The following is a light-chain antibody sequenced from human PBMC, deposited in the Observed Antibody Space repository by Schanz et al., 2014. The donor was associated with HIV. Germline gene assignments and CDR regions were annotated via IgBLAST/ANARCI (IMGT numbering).Light chain of an antibody. CDR3: CSYAGSSSYV. CDR1: SSDVGGYNY. CDR2: DVS. Sequence: QSALTQPASVSGSPGQSITISCTGTSSDVGGYNYVSWYQQHPGKAPKLMIYDVSNRPSGVSNRFSGSKSGNTASLTISGLQPEDEADYYCCSYAGSSSYVFGTGTKLTVL. J-gene: IGLJ1*01. V-gene: IGLV2-23*02.